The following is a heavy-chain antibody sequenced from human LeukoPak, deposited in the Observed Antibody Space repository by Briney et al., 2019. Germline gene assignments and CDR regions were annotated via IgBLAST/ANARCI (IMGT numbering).Heavy chain of an antibody. V-gene: IGHV1-24*01. D-gene: IGHD3-3*01. J-gene: IGHJ6*03. CDR2: FDPEDGET. CDR1: GYTLTELS. Sequence: ASVKVSCKVSGYTLTELSMHWVRQAPGKGLEWMGGFDPEDGETIYAQKFQGRVTMTEDTSTDTAYMELSSLRAEDTAVYYCAKDPYDFWSDHYYYMDVWGKGTTVTVSS. CDR3: AKDPYDFWSDHYYYMDV.